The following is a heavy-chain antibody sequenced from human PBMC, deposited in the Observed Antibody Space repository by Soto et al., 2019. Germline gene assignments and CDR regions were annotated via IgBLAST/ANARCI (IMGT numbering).Heavy chain of an antibody. CDR2: IYYSGII. CDR1: SGSISSGDYY. CDR3: ARAPFGPNIYFAY. Sequence: NSSETLSLTCTVSSGSISSGDYYWTWIRQPPGKGLEWIGYIYYSGIIYYNPSLKSRVTISVDTSKNQFSLRLSSVTAADTAVYYCARAPFGPNIYFAYWGQGTLVTVSS. J-gene: IGHJ4*02. D-gene: IGHD3-3*01. V-gene: IGHV4-30-4*01.